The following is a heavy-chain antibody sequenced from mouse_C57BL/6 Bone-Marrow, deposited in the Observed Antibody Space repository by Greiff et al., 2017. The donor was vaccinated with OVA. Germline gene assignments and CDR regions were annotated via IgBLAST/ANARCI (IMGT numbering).Heavy chain of an antibody. CDR1: GYTFTSYG. CDR3: AREGVYYSNFAY. CDR2: IYPRSGNT. D-gene: IGHD2-5*01. J-gene: IGHJ3*01. V-gene: IGHV1-81*01. Sequence: VQLQQSGAELARPGASVKLSCKASGYTFTSYGISWVKQRTGQGLEWIGEIYPRSGNTYYNEKFKGQATLTADKSSSTAYMELRSLTSEDSAVYFCAREGVYYSNFAYWGQGTLVTVSA.